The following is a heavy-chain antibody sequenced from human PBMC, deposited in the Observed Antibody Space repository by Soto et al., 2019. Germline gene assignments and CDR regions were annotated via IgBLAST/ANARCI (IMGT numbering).Heavy chain of an antibody. CDR2: INPRGGGT. Sequence: ASVKVSCKASGYAFTSLYIHWVRQAPGQGLEWLGIINPRGGGTSYAQKFQDRVTMTRDASTSTVYMELSSLRSEDTAVYYCARDLWRGATPGSYHYYGMDVWGQGTKVTVS. CDR1: GYAFTSLY. V-gene: IGHV1-46*03. J-gene: IGHJ6*02. CDR3: ARDLWRGATPGSYHYYGMDV. D-gene: IGHD1-26*01.